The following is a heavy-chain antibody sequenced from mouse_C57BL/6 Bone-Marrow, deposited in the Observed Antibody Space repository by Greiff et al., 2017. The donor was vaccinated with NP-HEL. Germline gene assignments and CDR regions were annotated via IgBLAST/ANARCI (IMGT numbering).Heavy chain of an antibody. Sequence: EVQLQQSGGGLVQPGGSLKLSCAASGIDFSRYWMSWVRRAPGKGLEWIGEINPDSSTINYAPSLKDKFIISRDNAKNTLYLQMSKVRSEDTALYYCARRHLLWLRRGDYYAMDYWGQGTSVTVSS. J-gene: IGHJ4*01. V-gene: IGHV4-1*01. D-gene: IGHD2-2*01. CDR2: INPDSSTI. CDR1: GIDFSRYW. CDR3: ARRHLLWLRRGDYYAMDY.